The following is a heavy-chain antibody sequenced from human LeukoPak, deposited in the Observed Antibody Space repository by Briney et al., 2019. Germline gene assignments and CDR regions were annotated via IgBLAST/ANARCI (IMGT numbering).Heavy chain of an antibody. CDR2: INPNSGGT. Sequence: ASVKVSCKASGYTFTGYYMHWVRQAPGQGLEWMGWINPNSGGTNYAQKLQGRVTMTTDTSTSTAYMELRSLRSDDTAVYYYAREAEDYYDILTGYTRGAFDIWGQGTMVTVSS. CDR1: GYTFTGYY. V-gene: IGHV1-2*02. CDR3: AREAEDYYDILTGYTRGAFDI. D-gene: IGHD3-9*01. J-gene: IGHJ3*02.